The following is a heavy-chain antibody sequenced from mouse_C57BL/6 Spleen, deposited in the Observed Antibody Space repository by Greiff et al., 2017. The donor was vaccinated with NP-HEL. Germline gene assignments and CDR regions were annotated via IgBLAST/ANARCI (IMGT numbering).Heavy chain of an antibody. CDR2: INPYNGDT. J-gene: IGHJ1*03. V-gene: IGHV1-20*01. Sequence: VQLKESGPELVKPGDSVKISCKASGYSFTGYFMNWVMQSHGKSLEWIGRINPYNGDTFYNQKFKGKATLTVDKSSSTAHMELRSLTSEDSAVYYCAREVTTGYWYFDVWGTGTTVTVSS. D-gene: IGHD2-2*01. CDR1: GYSFTGYF. CDR3: AREVTTGYWYFDV.